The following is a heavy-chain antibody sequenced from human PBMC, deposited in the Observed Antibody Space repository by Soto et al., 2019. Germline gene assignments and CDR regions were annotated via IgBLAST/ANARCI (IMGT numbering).Heavy chain of an antibody. J-gene: IGHJ4*02. CDR1: GYTFNTYG. Sequence: ASVKVSCKASGYTFNTYGITWVRQAPGQGLEWMGWINPYNGNTKFTQKLQDRVTMTTATSTSTAYMELASLRSDDTAVYYCARGCIAVTTHLCYWGQGTLVTVSS. CDR2: INPYNGNT. D-gene: IGHD4-17*01. CDR3: ARGCIAVTTHLCY. V-gene: IGHV1-18*01.